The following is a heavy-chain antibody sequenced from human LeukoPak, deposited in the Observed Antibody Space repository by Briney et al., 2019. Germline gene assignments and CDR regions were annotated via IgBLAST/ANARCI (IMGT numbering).Heavy chain of an antibody. Sequence: MSGGSLRLSCSASGFTFSRYAMHWVRQAPGKGLEWVSSISSSSSYIYYADSVKGRFTISRDNAKNSLYLQMNSLRAEDTAVYYCARLAGSGSRDAFDIWGQGTMVTVSS. J-gene: IGHJ3*02. CDR1: GFTFSRYA. D-gene: IGHD3-10*01. V-gene: IGHV3-21*01. CDR2: ISSSSSYI. CDR3: ARLAGSGSRDAFDI.